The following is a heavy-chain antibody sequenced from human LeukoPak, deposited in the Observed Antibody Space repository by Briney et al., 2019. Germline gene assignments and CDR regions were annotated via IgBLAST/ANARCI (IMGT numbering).Heavy chain of an antibody. CDR3: ARQADDSSSSLVYFDY. CDR2: IYYSGAT. D-gene: IGHD6-6*01. CDR1: GGSISSHY. Sequence: SETLSLTCAVSGGSISSHYWSWIRQPPGKGLEWIGFIYYSGATKYNPSLKSRVTISADTSKNQFSLKLSSVTAADTAVYYCARQADDSSSSLVYFDYWGQGTLVTVSS. J-gene: IGHJ4*02. V-gene: IGHV4-59*08.